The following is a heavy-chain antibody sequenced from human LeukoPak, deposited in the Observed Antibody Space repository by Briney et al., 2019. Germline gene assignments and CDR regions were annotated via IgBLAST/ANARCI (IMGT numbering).Heavy chain of an antibody. J-gene: IGHJ4*02. CDR1: GYSISSDYY. Sequence: PSETLSLTCAVSGYSISSDYYWGWIRQPPGQGLEWIGNVDPSGSTYYNPSLKSRATISLDTSKKQFSLKLTSVTAADTAVYYCATVGASHYGDWYFAYWGQGTLVTVSS. CDR2: VDPSGST. CDR3: ATVGASHYGDWYFAY. V-gene: IGHV4-38-2*01. D-gene: IGHD4-17*01.